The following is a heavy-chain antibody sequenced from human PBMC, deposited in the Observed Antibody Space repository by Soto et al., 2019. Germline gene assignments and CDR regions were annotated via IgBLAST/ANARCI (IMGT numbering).Heavy chain of an antibody. CDR1: GFTFSSYS. CDR3: ARVVRWATIFGVDDAFDI. CDR2: ISSSSSTI. D-gene: IGHD3-3*01. Sequence: GGSLRLSCSASGFTFSSYSMNWVRQAPGKGLEWVSYISSSSSTIYYADSVKGRFTIPRDNAKNSLYLQMNSLRDEDTAVYYCARVVRWATIFGVDDAFDIWGQGTMVTVSS. J-gene: IGHJ3*02. V-gene: IGHV3-48*02.